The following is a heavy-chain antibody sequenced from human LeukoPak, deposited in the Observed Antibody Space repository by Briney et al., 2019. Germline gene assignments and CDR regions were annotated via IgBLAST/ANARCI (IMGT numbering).Heavy chain of an antibody. Sequence: ASVKVSCKASGYTFTSYDINWVRQATGQGLEWMGWMNPNSGNTGYAQKFQGRVTMTRDTSISTAYMELSRLRSDDTAVYYCAAREYDILTGYLGAFDIWGQGTMVTVSS. J-gene: IGHJ3*02. V-gene: IGHV1-8*01. CDR1: GYTFTSYD. CDR3: AAREYDILTGYLGAFDI. D-gene: IGHD3-9*01. CDR2: MNPNSGNT.